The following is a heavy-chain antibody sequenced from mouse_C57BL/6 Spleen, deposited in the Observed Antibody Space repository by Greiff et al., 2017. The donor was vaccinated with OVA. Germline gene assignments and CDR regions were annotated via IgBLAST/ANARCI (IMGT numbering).Heavy chain of an antibody. CDR2: ISSGGDYI. Sequence: EVQVVESGEGLVKPGGSLKLSCAASGFTFSSYAMSWVRQTPEKRLEWVAYISSGGDYIYYADTVKGRFTISRDNARNTLYLQMSSLKSEDTAMYYCTRDGYGNLGFDYWGQGTTLTVSS. J-gene: IGHJ2*01. CDR3: TRDGYGNLGFDY. V-gene: IGHV5-9-1*02. D-gene: IGHD2-1*01. CDR1: GFTFSSYA.